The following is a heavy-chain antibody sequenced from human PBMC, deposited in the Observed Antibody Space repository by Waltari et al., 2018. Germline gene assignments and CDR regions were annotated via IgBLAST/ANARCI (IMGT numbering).Heavy chain of an antibody. V-gene: IGHV4-34*01. J-gene: IGHJ4*02. CDR2: INDDGDT. CDR1: GESFSGYY. D-gene: IGHD2-21*01. CDR3: MRAPAYKGYFDY. Sequence: QVQLQRWGTRLLKPSETLSLTCAVYGESFSGYYWGWIRQPPGKGLEWIGDINDDGDTNYNHSLESRLTISVDTSKNQFSLKLNAVSAADTAMYYCMRAPAYKGYFDYWGQGILVTVSS.